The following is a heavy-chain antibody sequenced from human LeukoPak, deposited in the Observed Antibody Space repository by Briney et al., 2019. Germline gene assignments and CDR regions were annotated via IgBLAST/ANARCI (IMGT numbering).Heavy chain of an antibody. CDR2: IGTTTSTI. J-gene: IGHJ4*02. Sequence: GESLRLSCAASGFTFSSYGMNWVRQAPGKGLEWVSYIGTTTSTIYYADSVKGRFTISRDNAKNSLYLQMNSLRDEDTAVYYCARHDYGGNSGDYWGQGTLVTVSS. D-gene: IGHD4-23*01. CDR1: GFTFSSYG. V-gene: IGHV3-48*02. CDR3: ARHDYGGNSGDY.